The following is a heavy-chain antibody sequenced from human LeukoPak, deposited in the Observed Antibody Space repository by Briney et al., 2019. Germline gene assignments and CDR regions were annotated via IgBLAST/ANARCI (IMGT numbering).Heavy chain of an antibody. CDR1: GFTFSDYY. V-gene: IGHV3-11*04. D-gene: IGHD5-12*01. J-gene: IGHJ4*02. CDR2: ISSSGSTI. Sequence: GGSLRLSCAASGFTFSDYYMSWIRQAPGKGLEWVSYISSSGSTIYYADSVKGRFTISRDNAKNSLSLQVNSLRAEDTAVYYCVRVANGATFDYWGRGTLVTVSS. CDR3: VRVANGATFDY.